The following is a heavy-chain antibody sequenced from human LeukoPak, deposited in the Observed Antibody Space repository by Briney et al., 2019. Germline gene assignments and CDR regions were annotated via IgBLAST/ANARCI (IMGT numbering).Heavy chain of an antibody. V-gene: IGHV3-21*03. D-gene: IGHD3-22*01. CDR1: GFTLSYYS. Sequence: GGSLRLSCAASGFTLSYYSMNWVRQAPGKGLEWVSSFSSSSDYIKYADSVKGRFTISRDNAKNSLDLQMNSLKTEDTAVYYCTTENDDSSGYYHPGGLAFDIWGQGTMVTVSS. CDR3: TTENDDSSGYYHPGGLAFDI. J-gene: IGHJ3*02. CDR2: FSSSSDYI.